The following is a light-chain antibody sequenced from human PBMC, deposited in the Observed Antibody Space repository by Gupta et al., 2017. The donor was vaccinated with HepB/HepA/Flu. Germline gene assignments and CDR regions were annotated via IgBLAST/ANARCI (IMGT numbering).Light chain of an antibody. V-gene: IGLV3-25*02. CDR1: ALPKQY. CDR3: KSVDTTGTDVV. Sequence: SSVLTQPPSLPVSPGRTARSTCPGDALPKQYAYWYQQKPGQAPLLMISKDTQRPSGIPERFSGSTSGTTVTLTITGVQAEDEAEYYCKSVDTTGTDVVFGGGTKLTVL. CDR2: KDT. J-gene: IGLJ2*01.